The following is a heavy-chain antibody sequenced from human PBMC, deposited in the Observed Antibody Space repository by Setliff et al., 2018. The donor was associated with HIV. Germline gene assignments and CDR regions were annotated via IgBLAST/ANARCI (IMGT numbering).Heavy chain of an antibody. V-gene: IGHV1-18*01. CDR2: ISPNFGHT. CDR3: ARLGSGWSDSYYYAMGV. Sequence: AASVKVSCKTSGYTFTNFGISWVRQAPGHGLEWMGWISPNFGHTNYAQNFHGRITLTVDTSTSRAYMELRSLRSDDTAVYFCARLGSGWSDSYYYAMGVWGQGTTVTVSS. J-gene: IGHJ6*02. D-gene: IGHD6-19*01. CDR1: GYTFTNFG.